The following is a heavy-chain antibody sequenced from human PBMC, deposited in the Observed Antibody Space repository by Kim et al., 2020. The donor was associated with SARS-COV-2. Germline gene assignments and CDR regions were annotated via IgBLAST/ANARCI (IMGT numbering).Heavy chain of an antibody. V-gene: IGHV4-39*01. Sequence: SNPSLKSRVPISVDASKNQFYLKLSSVTAADTAVYYCARHRWTVTPLFDYWGQGTLVTVSS. CDR3: ARHRWTVTPLFDY. J-gene: IGHJ4*02. D-gene: IGHD4-17*01.